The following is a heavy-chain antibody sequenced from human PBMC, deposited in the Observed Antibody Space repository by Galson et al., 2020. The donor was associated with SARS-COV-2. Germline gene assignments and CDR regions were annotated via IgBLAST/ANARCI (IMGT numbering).Heavy chain of an antibody. Sequence: GESLKISCAASGFTFSSYAMSWVRQAPGKGLEWVSAISGSGGSTYYADSVKGRFTISRDNSKNTLYLQMNSLRAEDTAVYYCAKDVKKSSGWYHYWGQGTLVTVSS. CDR2: ISGSGGST. D-gene: IGHD6-19*01. J-gene: IGHJ4*02. V-gene: IGHV3-23*01. CDR3: AKDVKKSSGWYHY. CDR1: GFTFSSYA.